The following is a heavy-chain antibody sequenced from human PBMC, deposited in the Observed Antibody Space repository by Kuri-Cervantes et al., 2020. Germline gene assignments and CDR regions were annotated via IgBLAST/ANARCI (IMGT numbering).Heavy chain of an antibody. J-gene: IGHJ3*02. D-gene: IGHD4-17*01. Sequence: GESLKISCAASGFTFSSYAMHWARQAPGKGLEWVAVISYDGSNKYYADSVKGRFTISRDNSKNTLYLQMNSLRAEDTAVYYCARGASVTTLVNAFDIWGQGTMVTVSS. CDR3: ARGASVTTLVNAFDI. CDR2: ISYDGSNK. CDR1: GFTFSSYA. V-gene: IGHV3-30*01.